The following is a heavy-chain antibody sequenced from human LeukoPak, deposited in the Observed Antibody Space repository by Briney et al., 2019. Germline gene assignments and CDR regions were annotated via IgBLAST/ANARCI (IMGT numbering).Heavy chain of an antibody. CDR3: ARDVAWVVVAATIPGRYYYYGMDV. CDR1: GFTFSSYA. V-gene: IGHV3-30-3*01. CDR2: ISYDGSNK. J-gene: IGHJ6*02. Sequence: GGSLRLSCAASGFTFSSYAMHWVRQAPGKGLEWVAVISYDGSNKYYADSVKGRFTISRDNSKNTLYLQMNSLRAEDTAVYYCARDVAWVVVAATIPGRYYYYGMDVWGQGTTVTVSS. D-gene: IGHD2-15*01.